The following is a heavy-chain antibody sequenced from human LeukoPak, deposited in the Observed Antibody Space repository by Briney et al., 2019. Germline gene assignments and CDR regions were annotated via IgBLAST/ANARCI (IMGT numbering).Heavy chain of an antibody. Sequence: SETLSLTCTVSGGSISSGGYYWSWIRQHPGKGLEWIGYIYYSGSTYYNPSLKNRVTISVDTSKNQFSLKLSSVTAADTAVYYCAREGYDSSGYYSNIDYWGQGTLVTVSS. V-gene: IGHV4-31*03. D-gene: IGHD3-22*01. J-gene: IGHJ4*02. CDR1: GGSISSGGYY. CDR3: AREGYDSSGYYSNIDY. CDR2: IYYSGST.